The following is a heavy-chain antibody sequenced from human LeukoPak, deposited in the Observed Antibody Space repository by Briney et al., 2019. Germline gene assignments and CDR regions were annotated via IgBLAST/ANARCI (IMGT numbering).Heavy chain of an antibody. CDR1: GYSFTTYW. CDR3: ARSAVQGGVWV. J-gene: IGHJ4*02. Sequence: GESLKISCKGSGYSFTTYWIGWVRQMPGKGLEWMGIIFPGDSETIYSPSFQGQVTISADKSNSTAYLQWSSLKASDTAMYYCARSAVQGGVWVWGQGTLVTVSS. CDR2: IFPGDSET. V-gene: IGHV5-51*01. D-gene: IGHD3-16*01.